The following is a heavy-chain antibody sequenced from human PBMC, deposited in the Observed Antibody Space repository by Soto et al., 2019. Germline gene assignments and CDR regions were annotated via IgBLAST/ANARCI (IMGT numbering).Heavy chain of an antibody. CDR1: GGSVHSSNYY. CDR2: IYYSGST. J-gene: IGHJ4*02. D-gene: IGHD3-9*01. Sequence: QLQLQESGPGLVKPSGTLSLPCPVSGGSVHSSNYYWGRVRPSPGKGVEWIGGIYYSGSTYYNPSLESRVTISVDKSKNQFSLKVISVTAADTAVYYCARLEGLATISYYFDYWGQGTLVTVSS. CDR3: ARLEGLATISYYFDY. V-gene: IGHV4-39*01.